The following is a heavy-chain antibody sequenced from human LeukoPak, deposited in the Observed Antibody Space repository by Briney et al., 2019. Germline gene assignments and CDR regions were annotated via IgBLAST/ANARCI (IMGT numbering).Heavy chain of an antibody. CDR3: ARVGISTGQFDP. CDR1: GGSISSGDYY. V-gene: IGHV4-30-4*01. D-gene: IGHD1-14*01. CDR2: IYYSGST. J-gene: IGHJ5*02. Sequence: SETLSLTCTVSGGSISSGDYYWSWIRQPPGKGLEWIGYIYYSGSTYYNPSLKSRVTISVDTSKNQFSLKLSSVTAADTAVYYCARVGISTGQFDPWGQGTLVTVSS.